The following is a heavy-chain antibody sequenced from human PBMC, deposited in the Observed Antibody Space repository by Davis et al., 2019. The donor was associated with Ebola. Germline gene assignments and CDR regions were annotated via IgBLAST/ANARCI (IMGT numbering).Heavy chain of an antibody. CDR2: INPNSGGT. CDR1: GYTFTSYD. D-gene: IGHD5-18*01. CDR3: ARVGPTVWGYSYGYFDY. V-gene: IGHV1-2*02. J-gene: IGHJ4*02. Sequence: ASVKVSCKASGYTFTSYDINWVRQAPGQGLEWMGWINPNSGGTNYAQKFQGRVTMTTDTSTSTAYMELRSLRSDDTAVYYCARVGPTVWGYSYGYFDYWGQGTLVTVSS.